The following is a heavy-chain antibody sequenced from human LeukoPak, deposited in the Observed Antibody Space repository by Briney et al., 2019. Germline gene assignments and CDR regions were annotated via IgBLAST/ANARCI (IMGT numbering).Heavy chain of an antibody. V-gene: IGHV4-59*11. CDR2: VNYSGGA. D-gene: IGHD2-8*01. J-gene: IGHJ4*02. Sequence: SETLSLTCTVSGDSISNHYWSWIRQSPGKGLEWIGYVNYSGGATYNPSLKSRVTISVATSKTQFSLKLSSATAADTAVYYCAREYCTTTCYFDYWGQGMLVTVSS. CDR3: AREYCTTTCYFDY. CDR1: GDSISNHY.